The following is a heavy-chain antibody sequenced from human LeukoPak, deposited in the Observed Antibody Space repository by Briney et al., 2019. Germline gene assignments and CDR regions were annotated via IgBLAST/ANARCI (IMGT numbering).Heavy chain of an antibody. J-gene: IGHJ3*02. V-gene: IGHV3-30*02. CDR1: GFTVSSYC. CDR3: AKVYDYGDYGAFDI. D-gene: IGHD4-17*01. Sequence: GGSLTLSCAASGFTVSSYCMHWVRQAPGKGLEWVAFIRYDGSNKYYADSVKGRFTISRDNSKNTLYLQMNSLRAEDTAVYYCAKVYDYGDYGAFDIWGQGTMVTVSS. CDR2: IRYDGSNK.